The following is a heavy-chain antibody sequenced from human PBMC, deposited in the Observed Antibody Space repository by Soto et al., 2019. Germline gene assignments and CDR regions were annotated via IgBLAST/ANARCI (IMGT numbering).Heavy chain of an antibody. CDR2: IYYSGST. D-gene: IGHD2-21*02. J-gene: IGHJ4*02. Sequence: NPSETLSLTCTVSGGSISSYYWSWIRQPPGKGLEWIGYIYYSGSTNYNPSLKSRVTISVDTSKNQFSLKLSSVTAADTAVYYCAREPAYCGGDCPFDYWGQGTLVTVSS. CDR3: AREPAYCGGDCPFDY. V-gene: IGHV4-59*12. CDR1: GGSISSYY.